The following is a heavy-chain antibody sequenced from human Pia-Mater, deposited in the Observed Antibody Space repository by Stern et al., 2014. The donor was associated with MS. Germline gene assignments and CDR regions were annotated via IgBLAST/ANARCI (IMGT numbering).Heavy chain of an antibody. V-gene: IGHV3-30*18. J-gene: IGHJ5*02. Sequence: VQLVQSGGGLVQPGGPLRLSCVASGFTLGSCAMHWVRQAPGKGLEWVAGVSSAGSNTYYAEPVKGRFTISRDNSQNTLYMQMSSLRPEDTAVYYCAKDRQYLTYFFDHWGQGSLVTVSS. CDR3: AKDRQYLTYFFDH. CDR2: VSSAGSNT. CDR1: GFTLGSCA. D-gene: IGHD2/OR15-2a*01.